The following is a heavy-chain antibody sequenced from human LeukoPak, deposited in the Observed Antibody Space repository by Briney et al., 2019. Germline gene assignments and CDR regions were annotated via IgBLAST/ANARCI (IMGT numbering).Heavy chain of an antibody. V-gene: IGHV4-59*01. CDR3: ARTDYGDYKWYFDY. CDR2: IYYSGGT. Sequence: SETLSLTCTVSGGSISSYYWSWIRQPPGKGLEWIGYIYYSGGTNYDPSLKSRVTISVDTSKNQFSLKLSSVTAADTAVYYCARTDYGDYKWYFDYWGQGTLVTVSS. J-gene: IGHJ4*02. CDR1: GGSISSYY. D-gene: IGHD4-17*01.